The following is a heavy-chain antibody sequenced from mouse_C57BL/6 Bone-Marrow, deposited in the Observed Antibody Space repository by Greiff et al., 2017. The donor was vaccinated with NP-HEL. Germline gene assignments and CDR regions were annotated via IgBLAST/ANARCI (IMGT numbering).Heavy chain of an antibody. CDR3: ARWVTTRLYAMDY. J-gene: IGHJ4*01. D-gene: IGHD2-2*01. Sequence: VQLQQSGPELVKPGASVKIPCKASGYTFTDYNMDWVKQSHGKSLEWIGDINPNNGGTIYNQKFKGKATLTVDKSSSTAYMELRSLTSEDTAVYYGARWVTTRLYAMDYWGQGTSVTVSS. CDR2: INPNNGGT. V-gene: IGHV1-18*01. CDR1: GYTFTDYN.